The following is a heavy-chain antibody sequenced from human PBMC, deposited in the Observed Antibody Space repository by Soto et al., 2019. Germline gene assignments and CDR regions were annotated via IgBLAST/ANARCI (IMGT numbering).Heavy chain of an antibody. D-gene: IGHD3-10*01. CDR3: ARGRGDGYNQHWYFDL. CDR1: GGSFSGYY. V-gene: IGHV4-34*01. CDR2: INHSGST. Sequence: LSLTCAVYGGSFSGYYWSSIRQPPGKGLDWIGEINHSGSTNYNPSLKSRVSISVGTSNNQFSLKLSSVTAADTAVYYCARGRGDGYNQHWYFDLWGRGTLVTVSS. J-gene: IGHJ2*01.